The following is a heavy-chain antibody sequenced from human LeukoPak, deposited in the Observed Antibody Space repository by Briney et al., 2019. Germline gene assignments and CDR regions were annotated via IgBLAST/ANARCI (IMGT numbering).Heavy chain of an antibody. D-gene: IGHD2-15*01. CDR2: MNANSGNT. CDR3: VRALSVAARNWFDP. V-gene: IGHV1-8*02. J-gene: IGHJ5*02. CDR1: GYTFTGYY. Sequence: ASVKVSCKASGYTFTGYYMHWVRQAPGQGLEWMGWMNANSGNTGYAQKFQGRVTMTRNTSISTAYMELSSLRSEDTAVYYCVRALSVAARNWFDPWGQGTLVTVSS.